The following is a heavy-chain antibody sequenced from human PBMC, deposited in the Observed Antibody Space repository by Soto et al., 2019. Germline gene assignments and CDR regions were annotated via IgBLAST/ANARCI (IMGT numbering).Heavy chain of an antibody. J-gene: IGHJ3*02. D-gene: IGHD2-15*01. CDR2: IYSGGST. Sequence: GGSLRLSCAASGFTVSSNYMSWVRQAPGKGLEWVSVIYSGGSTYYADSVKGRFTISRDNSKNTLYLQMNSLIAEDTAVYYCARDNRVEGRAFDIWGQGTMVTVSS. CDR1: GFTVSSNY. V-gene: IGHV3-66*01. CDR3: ARDNRVEGRAFDI.